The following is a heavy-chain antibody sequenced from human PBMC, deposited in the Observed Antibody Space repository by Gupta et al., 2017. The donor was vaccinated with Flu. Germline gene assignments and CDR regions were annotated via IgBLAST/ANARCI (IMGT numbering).Heavy chain of an antibody. J-gene: IGHJ5*02. CDR1: GFTFADYA. CDR2: IRSKAYGGTT. CDR3: TRGLWFGESNLNWFDP. Sequence: VQLVESGGGLVQTGRSLSLSCTASGFTFADYAMSWFRQAPGKGLEWVGFIRSKAYGGTTEYAASVKGRFTISRDDSKSIALLQMNSLKTEDTAVYYCTRGLWFGESNLNWFDPWGQGTLVTVSS. D-gene: IGHD3-10*01. V-gene: IGHV3-49*03.